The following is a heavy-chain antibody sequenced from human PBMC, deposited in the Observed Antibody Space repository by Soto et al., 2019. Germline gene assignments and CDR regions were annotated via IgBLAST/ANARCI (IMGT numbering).Heavy chain of an antibody. CDR1: GYSFTSYW. J-gene: IGHJ6*02. V-gene: IGHV5-51*01. D-gene: IGHD6-19*01. CDR3: ARLRYSSGWYSYYYYYGMDV. Sequence: GESLKISCKGSGYSFTSYWIGWVRQMPGKGLEWMGIIYPGDSDTRYSPSFQGQVTISADKSISTAYLQWSSLKASDTAMYYCARLRYSSGWYSYYYYYGMDVWGQGTKVTVSS. CDR2: IYPGDSDT.